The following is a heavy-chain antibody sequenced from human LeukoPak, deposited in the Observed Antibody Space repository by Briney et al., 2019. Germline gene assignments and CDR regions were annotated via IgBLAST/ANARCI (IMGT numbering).Heavy chain of an antibody. J-gene: IGHJ4*02. CDR1: GFTFSDAW. Sequence: GGSLRLSCAASGFTFSDAWMSWVRQAPGKGLEWVGRIKTKTGGGTTDYAAPVKGRFNISREDSKNTLYLQMNSLKTEDTAVYYCVREDSYSSGWYGPDYWGQGTLVTVSS. D-gene: IGHD6-19*01. CDR2: IKTKTGGGTT. CDR3: VREDSYSSGWYGPDY. V-gene: IGHV3-15*01.